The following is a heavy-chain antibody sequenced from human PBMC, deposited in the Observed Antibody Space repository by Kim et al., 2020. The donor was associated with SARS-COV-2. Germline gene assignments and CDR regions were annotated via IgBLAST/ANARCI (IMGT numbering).Heavy chain of an antibody. CDR2: ISGSGGST. J-gene: IGHJ6*02. CDR1: GFTFSSYA. Sequence: GGSLRLSCAASGFTFSSYAMSWVRQAPGKGLEWVSAISGSGGSTYYADSVKGRFTISRDNSKNTLYLQMNSLRAEDTAVYYCAKVTALWFGELPTVGMDVWGQGTTVTVSS. V-gene: IGHV3-23*01. D-gene: IGHD3-10*01. CDR3: AKVTALWFGELPTVGMDV.